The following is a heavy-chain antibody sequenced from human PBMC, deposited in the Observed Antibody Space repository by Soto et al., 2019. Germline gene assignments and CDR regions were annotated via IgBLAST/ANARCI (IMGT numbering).Heavy chain of an antibody. D-gene: IGHD4-17*01. CDR1: GYTLTELS. CDR2: FDPEDGET. V-gene: IGHV1-24*01. J-gene: IGHJ4*02. CDR3: ATDYGGNSGFDY. Sequence: EASVKVSCKVSGYTLTELSMHWVRQAPGKGLEWMGGFDPEDGETIYAQKFQGRVTMTEDTSTDTAYMELSSLRSEDTAVYYCATDYGGNSGFDYWGQGTLVTVSS.